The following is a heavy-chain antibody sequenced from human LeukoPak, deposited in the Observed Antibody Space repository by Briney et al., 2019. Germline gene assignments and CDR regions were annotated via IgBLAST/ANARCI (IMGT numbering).Heavy chain of an antibody. CDR1: GYTFTGYY. J-gene: IGHJ4*02. CDR3: ASFGWAEDGYNYVDY. Sequence: ASVKVSCKASGYTFTGYYMHWVRQAPGQGLEWMGWINPNSGGTNYAQKFQGRVTMTRDTSISTAYMELSRLRSDDTAVYYCASFGWAEDGYNYVDYWGQGTLVTVSS. V-gene: IGHV1-2*02. CDR2: INPNSGGT. D-gene: IGHD5-24*01.